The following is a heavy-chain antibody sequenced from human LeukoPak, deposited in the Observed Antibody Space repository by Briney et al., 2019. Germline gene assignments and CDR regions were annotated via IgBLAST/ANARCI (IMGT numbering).Heavy chain of an antibody. D-gene: IGHD6-13*01. Sequence: ASETLSLTCTFSGGSITSYYWSWIRQPAGKGLEWIGRIHTSGSTNYNPSLKSRVTMSVDTSKNQFSLKLSAVTAADTAVYYCARIYHSNSYDQLYLELWGRGTLVTVSS. CDR2: IHTSGST. J-gene: IGHJ2*01. CDR1: GGSITSYY. V-gene: IGHV4-4*07. CDR3: ARIYHSNSYDQLYLEL.